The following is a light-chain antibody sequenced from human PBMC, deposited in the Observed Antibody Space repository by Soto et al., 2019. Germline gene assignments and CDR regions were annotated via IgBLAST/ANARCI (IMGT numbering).Light chain of an antibody. CDR2: EVS. CDR3: SSYTSSSPYV. Sequence: QSALTQPASVSGSPGQSITISCTGTSSDVGGYEYVSWYQQHPGKAPKLMIYEVSKRPSGVSNRFSGSKSGNTASLTISGLQAEDEADYYCSSYTSSSPYVFGGGTKVTVL. J-gene: IGLJ1*01. CDR1: SSDVGGYEY. V-gene: IGLV2-14*01.